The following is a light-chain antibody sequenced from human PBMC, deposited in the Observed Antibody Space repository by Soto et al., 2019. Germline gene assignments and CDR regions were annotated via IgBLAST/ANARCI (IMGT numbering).Light chain of an antibody. V-gene: IGKV1-12*01. CDR1: QGITSW. Sequence: DILMTQSPSSVSASVGDRVTITCRASQGITSWLAWYQQKPGKDPKLLIYRASNLQSGVPSRFSGSGSGTDFTLTISGLQPADFATYYCQQTTTFPLTFGGGTKVEIK. J-gene: IGKJ4*01. CDR2: RAS. CDR3: QQTTTFPLT.